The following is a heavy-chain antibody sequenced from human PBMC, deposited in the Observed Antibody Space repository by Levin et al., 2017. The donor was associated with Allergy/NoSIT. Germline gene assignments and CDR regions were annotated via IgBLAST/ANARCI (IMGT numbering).Heavy chain of an antibody. D-gene: IGHD2-15*01. CDR1: GFIFRDYV. V-gene: IGHV3-23*01. CDR2: FGTSGDT. CDR3: AKDRAPPALYSDS. Sequence: PGGSLRLSCVGSGFIFRDYVMSWVRQAPGKGLEWVSTFGTSGDTYYAESVRGRFTMSRDDSKNTLYLQMNSLRAEDTAIYYCAKDRAPPALYSDSWGQGALVTVSS. J-gene: IGHJ4*02.